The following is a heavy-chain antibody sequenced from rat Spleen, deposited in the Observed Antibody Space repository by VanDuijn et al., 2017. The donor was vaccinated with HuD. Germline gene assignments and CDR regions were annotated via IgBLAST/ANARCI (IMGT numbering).Heavy chain of an antibody. Sequence: EVQLVESGGGLVQPGRSLKLSCAASGFTFSDYYMTWIRQAPGKGLEWVASITNTGGSTYYPDSVKGRFTISRDNAKSTLYLQMDSLRSEDTASYYCTTALYVMDAWGQGASVTVSS. CDR2: ITNTGGST. CDR3: TTALYVMDA. J-gene: IGHJ4*01. CDR1: GFTFSDYY. V-gene: IGHV5-31*01.